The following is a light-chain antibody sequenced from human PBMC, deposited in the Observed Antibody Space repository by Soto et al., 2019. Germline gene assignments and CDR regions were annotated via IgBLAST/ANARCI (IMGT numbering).Light chain of an antibody. Sequence: ALTQPASVSGSPGQSITISCTGTSSDIGGYNFVSWYQQHPGKAPKLIIYEVSHRPLGVSNRFSGSKSANTASLTISGLQAEDESDYYCSSFTGTGTNFVFGGGTKLTVL. CDR2: EVS. CDR1: SSDIGGYNF. J-gene: IGLJ1*01. V-gene: IGLV2-14*01. CDR3: SSFTGTGTNFV.